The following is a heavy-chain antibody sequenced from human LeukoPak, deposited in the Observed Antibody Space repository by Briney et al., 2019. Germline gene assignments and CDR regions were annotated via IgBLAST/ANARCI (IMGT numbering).Heavy chain of an antibody. CDR2: INHSGST. CDR1: GGSISSGGYS. Sequence: SETLSLTCAVSGGSISSGGYSWSWIRQPPGKGLEWIGEINHSGSTNYNPSLKSRVTISVDTSKNQFSLKLSSVTAADTAVYYCARGSRIWVTNRPSVFGYWGQGTLVTVSS. J-gene: IGHJ4*02. D-gene: IGHD2-21*02. V-gene: IGHV4-34*01. CDR3: ARGSRIWVTNRPSVFGY.